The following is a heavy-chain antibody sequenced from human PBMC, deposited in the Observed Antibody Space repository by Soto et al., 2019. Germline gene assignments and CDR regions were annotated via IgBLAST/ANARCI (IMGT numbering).Heavy chain of an antibody. V-gene: IGHV3-15*07. D-gene: IGHD2-2*01. CDR3: TTDIVVVPAAMPVDY. Sequence: GGSLRLSCAASGFNFSNAWMNWVRQAPGKGLEWVGRIKSKTDGGTTDYAAPVKGRFTISRDDSKNTLYLQMNSLKTEDTAVYYCTTDIVVVPAAMPVDYWGQGTLVTVSS. CDR1: GFNFSNAW. CDR2: IKSKTDGGTT. J-gene: IGHJ4*02.